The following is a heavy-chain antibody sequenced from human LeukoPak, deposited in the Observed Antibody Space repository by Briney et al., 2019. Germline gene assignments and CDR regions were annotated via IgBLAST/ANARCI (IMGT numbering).Heavy chain of an antibody. Sequence: GASVKVSCKASGGTFSSYAISWVRQAPGQGLEWMGGIIPIFGTANYAQKFQGRVTITADKSTSTAYMELSSLRSEDTAVYYCARSTGTRGYYYYMDVWGKGTTVTVSS. J-gene: IGHJ6*03. CDR1: GGTFSSYA. V-gene: IGHV1-69*06. CDR3: ARSTGTRGYYYYMDV. CDR2: IIPIFGTA. D-gene: IGHD1-7*01.